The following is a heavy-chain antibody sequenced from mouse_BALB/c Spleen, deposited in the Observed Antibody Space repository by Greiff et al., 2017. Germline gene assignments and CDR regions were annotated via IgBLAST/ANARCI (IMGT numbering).Heavy chain of an antibody. V-gene: IGHV1-54*01. Sequence: VQLVESGAELVRPGTSVKVSCKASGYAFTNYLIEWVKQRPGQGLEWIGVINPGSGGTNYNEKFKGKATLTADKSSSTAYMQLSSLTSDDSAVYFCARSPYGNYFDYWGQGTTLTVSS. CDR3: ARSPYGNYFDY. CDR2: INPGSGGT. CDR1: GYAFTNYL. D-gene: IGHD2-1*01. J-gene: IGHJ2*01.